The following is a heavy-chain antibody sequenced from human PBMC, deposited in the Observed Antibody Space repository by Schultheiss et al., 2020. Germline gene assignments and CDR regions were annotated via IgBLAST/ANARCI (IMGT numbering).Heavy chain of an antibody. D-gene: IGHD6-19*01. Sequence: SETLSLTCTVSGGSISSSSYYWGWIRQPPGKGLEWIGYIYYSGSTNYNPSLKSRVTISLDKSKNQFSLKLSSVTAADTAVYYCAIAPYSSGWYPFDYWGQGTLVNGYS. CDR3: AIAPYSSGWYPFDY. CDR1: GGSISSSSYY. J-gene: IGHJ4*02. V-gene: IGHV4-61*05. CDR2: IYYSGST.